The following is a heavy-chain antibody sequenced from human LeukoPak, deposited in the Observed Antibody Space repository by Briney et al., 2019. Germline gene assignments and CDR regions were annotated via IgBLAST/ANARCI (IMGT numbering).Heavy chain of an antibody. J-gene: IGHJ4*02. V-gene: IGHV3-48*01. CDR3: ARVRRGSWDY. CDR2: ISSSSSTI. Sequence: GGSLRLSCAASGFTFSSYSMDWVRQAPGKGLEWVSYISSSSSTIYYADSVKGRFTISRDNAKNSLYLQMNSLSAEDTAVYYCARVRRGSWDYWGQGTLVTVSS. CDR1: GFTFSSYS. D-gene: IGHD6-13*01.